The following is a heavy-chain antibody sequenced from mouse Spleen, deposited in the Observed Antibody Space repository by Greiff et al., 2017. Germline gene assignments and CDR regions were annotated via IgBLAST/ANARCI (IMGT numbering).Heavy chain of an antibody. CDR1: GYTLTDYN. D-gene: IGHD2-14*01. Sequence: VQLQQTGPELVKPGASVKMSRKASGYTLTDYNMYWGKQSHGKSLEWIGYINPHNGGTSYNQKFKGKATLTVNKSSSTAYMELRSLTSEDSAVYYCARAYYRYAYFDYWGQGTTLTVSS. CDR2: INPHNGGT. CDR3: ARAYYRYAYFDY. J-gene: IGHJ2*01. V-gene: IGHV1-22*01.